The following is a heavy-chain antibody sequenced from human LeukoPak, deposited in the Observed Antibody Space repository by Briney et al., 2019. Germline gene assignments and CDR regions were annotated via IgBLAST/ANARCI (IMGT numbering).Heavy chain of an antibody. CDR3: ARGQYSYGFDY. J-gene: IGHJ4*02. D-gene: IGHD5-18*01. V-gene: IGHV3-33*01. Sequence: GRSLRLSCAASGFTFSSYGMHWVRQAPGKGLEWVAVIWYDGNNKYYADSVKGRFTISRDNSKNTLYLQMNSLRAEDTAVYYCARGQYSYGFDYWGQGTLVTVSS. CDR1: GFTFSSYG. CDR2: IWYDGNNK.